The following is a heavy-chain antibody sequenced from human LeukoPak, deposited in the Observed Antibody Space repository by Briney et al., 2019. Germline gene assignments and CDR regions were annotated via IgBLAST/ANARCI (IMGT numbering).Heavy chain of an antibody. CDR2: IKSKTDGGTT. CDR1: GFTFSNAW. J-gene: IGHJ4*02. Sequence: GGSLRLSCAASGFTFSNAWMSWVRQAPGKGLEWVGRIKSKTDGGTTDYAAPVKGRFTISRDDSKNTLYLQMNSLKTEDTAVYYCTTDPLAWELLTRGLVALDYWGQGTLVTVSS. CDR3: TTDPLAWELLTRGLVALDY. D-gene: IGHD1-26*01. V-gene: IGHV3-15*01.